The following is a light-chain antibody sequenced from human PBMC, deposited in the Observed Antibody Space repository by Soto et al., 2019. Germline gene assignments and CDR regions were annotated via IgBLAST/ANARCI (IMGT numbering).Light chain of an antibody. CDR1: SSDVAGYNY. Sequence: QSVLTQPASVSGSPGQSITISCTGTSSDVAGYNYVSWYQQHPGKAPKLMIYEVSNRPSRVSNRFSGSKSGNTASLTISGLQAEDEADYYCSSYTRSSTSYVFGTGTKVTVL. J-gene: IGLJ1*01. CDR2: EVS. V-gene: IGLV2-14*01. CDR3: SSYTRSSTSYV.